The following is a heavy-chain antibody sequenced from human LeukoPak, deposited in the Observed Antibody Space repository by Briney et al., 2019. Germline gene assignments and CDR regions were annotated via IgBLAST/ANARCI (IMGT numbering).Heavy chain of an antibody. Sequence: VGSVKVSCKVSGYTLTELSMHWVRQTPGKGLEWMGGFDPEDGETIYAQKFQGRVTMTEDTSTDTAYMELSSLRSEDTAVYYCATENPLSGSSYFDYWGQGTLVTVSS. CDR3: ATENPLSGSSYFDY. J-gene: IGHJ4*02. CDR1: GYTLTELS. D-gene: IGHD1-26*01. CDR2: FDPEDGET. V-gene: IGHV1-24*01.